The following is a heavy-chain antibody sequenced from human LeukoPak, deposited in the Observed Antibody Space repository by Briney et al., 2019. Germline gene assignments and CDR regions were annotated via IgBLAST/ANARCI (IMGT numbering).Heavy chain of an antibody. CDR1: GFTFSSYG. CDR3: AKDSLQELRYFDWLSTPNNWFDP. Sequence: GGSLRLSCAASGFTFSSYGMHWVRQAPGKGLEWVAFIRYDGSNKYYADSVKGRFTISRDNSKNTLYLQMNSLRAEGTAVYYCAKDSLQELRYFDWLSTPNNWFDPWGQGTLVTVSS. V-gene: IGHV3-30*02. D-gene: IGHD3-9*01. J-gene: IGHJ5*02. CDR2: IRYDGSNK.